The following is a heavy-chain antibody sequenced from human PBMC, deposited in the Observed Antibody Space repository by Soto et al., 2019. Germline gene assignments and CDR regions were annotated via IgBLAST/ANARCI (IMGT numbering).Heavy chain of an antibody. V-gene: IGHV1-69*01. CDR3: ARRWAPDHSYYYYGMDV. Sequence: QVQLVQSGAEVKKPGSSVKVSCKASGGTFSSYAISWVRQAPGQGLEWMGGLIPIFGTANYPQKFQGRVTITADESTSTAYMELSSLRSEDTAVYYCARRWAPDHSYYYYGMDVWGQGTTVTVSS. J-gene: IGHJ6*02. D-gene: IGHD2-2*01. CDR2: LIPIFGTA. CDR1: GGTFSSYA.